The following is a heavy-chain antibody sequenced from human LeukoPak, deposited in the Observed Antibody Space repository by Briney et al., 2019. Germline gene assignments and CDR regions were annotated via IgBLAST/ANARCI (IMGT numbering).Heavy chain of an antibody. V-gene: IGHV3-23*01. CDR3: VKASSSSPQYNWFDA. J-gene: IGHJ5*02. CDR2: VSGTGGRT. CDR1: GFTFSTYA. Sequence: GSLRLSCAASGFTFSTYAMSWVRPAPGKGLEWVSVVSGTGGRTYYADSVKGRFTISRDNSKNTLYLQMNSLRAEDTALYYCVKASSSSPQYNWFDAWGQGTLVTVSS. D-gene: IGHD6-6*01.